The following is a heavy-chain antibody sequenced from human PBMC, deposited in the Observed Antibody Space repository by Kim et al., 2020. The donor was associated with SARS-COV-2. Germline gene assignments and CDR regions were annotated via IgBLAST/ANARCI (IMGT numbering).Heavy chain of an antibody. CDR3: ARPSSSHFDF. D-gene: IGHD3-10*01. Sequence: ADSVQRRFTISRDYSENTLYLQMVSLSAGYTAVYYCARPSSSHFDFWGQGTLVTVSS. J-gene: IGHJ4*02. V-gene: IGHV3-30*07.